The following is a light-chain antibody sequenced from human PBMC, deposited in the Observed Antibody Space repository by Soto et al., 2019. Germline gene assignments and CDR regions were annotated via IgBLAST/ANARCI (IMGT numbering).Light chain of an antibody. CDR2: GNS. V-gene: IGLV1-40*01. Sequence: QSVLTQPPSVSGAPGQWVTISCTGSSSHIGAGYDVHWYQQLPGTAPKLLIYGNSNRPSGVPDRFSGSKSGTSASLAITGLQAEDEADYYCQSYDSSLSGNYVFGTGTKLTVL. J-gene: IGLJ1*01. CDR3: QSYDSSLSGNYV. CDR1: SSHIGAGYD.